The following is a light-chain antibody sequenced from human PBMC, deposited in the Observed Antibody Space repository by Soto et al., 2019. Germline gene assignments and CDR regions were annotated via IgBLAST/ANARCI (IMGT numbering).Light chain of an antibody. CDR1: QGISSF. Sequence: DIQLTQSPSFLSASVGDRVTITCRASQGISSFLAWYQQKPGKALKLLIYAASTLQGGVPSRFSGSGSGTEFTLTISSLQPEDFATYYCQQLNSYPLTFGGGTKVEIK. CDR3: QQLNSYPLT. V-gene: IGKV1-9*01. CDR2: AAS. J-gene: IGKJ4*01.